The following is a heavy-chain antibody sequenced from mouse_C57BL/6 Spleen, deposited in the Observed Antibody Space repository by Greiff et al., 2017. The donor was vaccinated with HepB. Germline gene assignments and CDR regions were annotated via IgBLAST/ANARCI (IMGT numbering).Heavy chain of an antibody. J-gene: IGHJ2*01. V-gene: IGHV1-59*01. D-gene: IGHD2-10*02. Sequence: QVQLQQPGAELVRPGTSVKLSCKASGYTFTSYWMHWVKQRPGQGLEWIGVIDPSDSYTNYNQKFKGKATLTVDTSSSTAYMQLSSLTSEDSAVYYCAREGLYGNYVDYWGQGTTLTVSS. CDR2: IDPSDSYT. CDR1: GYTFTSYW. CDR3: AREGLYGNYVDY.